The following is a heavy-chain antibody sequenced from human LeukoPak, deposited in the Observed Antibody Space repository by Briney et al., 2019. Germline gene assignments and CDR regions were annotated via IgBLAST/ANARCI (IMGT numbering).Heavy chain of an antibody. J-gene: IGHJ5*02. CDR2: ISYDGSNK. Sequence: GRSLRLSCAASAFTFSSYAMHWVRQAPGKGLEWVAVISYDGSNKYYADSVKGRFTISRDNSKNTLYLQMNSLRAEDTSVYYCARDETWGQGTLVTVSS. CDR3: ARDET. V-gene: IGHV3-30*04. CDR1: AFTFSSYA.